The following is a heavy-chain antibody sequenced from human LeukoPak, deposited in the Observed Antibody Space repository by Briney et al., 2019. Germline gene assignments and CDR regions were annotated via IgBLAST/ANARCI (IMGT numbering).Heavy chain of an antibody. CDR2: IDPSDSYT. V-gene: IGHV5-10-1*01. J-gene: IGHJ5*02. CDR3: ARHVCVNEGGSCYNNWFDP. CDR1: GYSFTSYW. D-gene: IGHD2-15*01. Sequence: HGESLRISCKGSGYSFTSYWISWVRQMPGKGLEWMGRIDPSDSYTNYSPSFQGHVTISADKSISTAYLQWSSLKASDTAKYYCARHVCVNEGGSCYNNWFDPWGQGTLVTVSS.